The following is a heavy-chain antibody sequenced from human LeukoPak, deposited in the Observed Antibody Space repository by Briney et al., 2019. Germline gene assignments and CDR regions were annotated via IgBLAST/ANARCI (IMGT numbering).Heavy chain of an antibody. J-gene: IGHJ4*02. V-gene: IGHV3-30*02. CDR3: ATAMIVVVGSFDY. CDR1: GFTFSSYG. CDR2: IRYDGSNK. D-gene: IGHD3-22*01. Sequence: TGGSLRLSCAASGFTFSSYGMHWVRQAPGKGLEWVAFIRYDGSNKYYADSVKGRFTISRDNSKNTLYLQMNSLRAEDTAVYYCATAMIVVVGSFDYWGQGTLVTVSS.